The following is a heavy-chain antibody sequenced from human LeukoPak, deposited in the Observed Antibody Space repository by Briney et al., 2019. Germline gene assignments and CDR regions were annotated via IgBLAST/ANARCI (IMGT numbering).Heavy chain of an antibody. J-gene: IGHJ3*02. Sequence: SETLSLTCTVSGGSISSYYWSWIRQPAGKGLEWIGRMYTNGSTDYNPSLKSRVTMSVDTSKNQFSLKVSSVTAADTAVYYCARFLSRRAAFDIWGQGTVVTVAS. CDR3: ARFLSRRAAFDI. CDR1: GGSISSYY. CDR2: MYTNGST. V-gene: IGHV4-4*07.